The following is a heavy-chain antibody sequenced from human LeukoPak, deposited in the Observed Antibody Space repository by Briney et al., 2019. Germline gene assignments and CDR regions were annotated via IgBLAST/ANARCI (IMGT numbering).Heavy chain of an antibody. V-gene: IGHV3-23*01. CDR1: GFTFSSYA. J-gene: IGHJ4*02. CDR2: ISGSGGST. CDR3: AKDESPYYYDSSGDY. D-gene: IGHD3-22*01. Sequence: PGGSLRLSCAASGFTFSSYAMSWVRQAPGKGLEWVSAISGSGGSTYYAYSVKGRFTISRDNSKNTLYLQMNSLRAEDTAVYYCAKDESPYYYDSSGDYWGQGTLVTVSS.